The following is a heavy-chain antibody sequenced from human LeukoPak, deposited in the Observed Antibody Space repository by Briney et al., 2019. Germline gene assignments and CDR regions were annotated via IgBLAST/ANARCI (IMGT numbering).Heavy chain of an antibody. CDR1: GFSFSSYW. Sequence: QSGGSLRLSCAASGFSFSSYWMSWVRQAPGKGLEWVANINQDGSVIYYVDSVKGRFTISRDNAKNSLFLQMSSLRADDTAVYYCARGRIAAATPDYWGQGTLVTVSS. V-gene: IGHV3-7*01. D-gene: IGHD6-13*01. CDR3: ARGRIAAATPDY. CDR2: INQDGSVI. J-gene: IGHJ4*02.